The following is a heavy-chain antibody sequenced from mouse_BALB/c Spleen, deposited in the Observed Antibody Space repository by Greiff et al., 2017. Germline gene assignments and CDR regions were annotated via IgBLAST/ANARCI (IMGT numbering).Heavy chain of an antibody. D-gene: IGHD1-1*01. Sequence: VKLVESGPGLVAPSQSLSITCTVSGFSLTSYGVHWVRQPPGKGLEWLGVIWAGGSTNYNSALMSRLSISKDNSKSQVFLKMNSLQTDDTAMYYCARITTVEDYAMDYWGQGTSVTVSS. J-gene: IGHJ4*01. V-gene: IGHV2-9*02. CDR1: GFSLTSYG. CDR3: ARITTVEDYAMDY. CDR2: IWAGGST.